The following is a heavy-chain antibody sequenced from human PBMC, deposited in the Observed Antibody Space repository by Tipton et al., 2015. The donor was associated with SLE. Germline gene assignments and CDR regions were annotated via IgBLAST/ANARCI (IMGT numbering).Heavy chain of an antibody. CDR1: GGSISSYY. CDR2: IYYSGST. D-gene: IGHD2-2*01. CDR3: ARDSRYQLTYYYMDV. V-gene: IGHV4-59*01. J-gene: IGHJ6*03. Sequence: TLSLTCTVSGGSISSYYWSWIRQPPGKGLEWIGYIYYSGSTNYNPSLKSRVTISVDTSKNQFSLKLSSVTAADTAVYYCARDSRYQLTYYYMDVWGKETTVTVSS.